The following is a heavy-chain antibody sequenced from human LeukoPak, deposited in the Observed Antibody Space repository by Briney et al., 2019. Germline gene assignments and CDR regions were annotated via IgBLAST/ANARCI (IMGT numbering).Heavy chain of an antibody. CDR3: AKDSRHLSSTRGGLKESRGGFSDY. D-gene: IGHD6-13*01. CDR1: GYTFTSYG. J-gene: IGHJ4*02. Sequence: ASVKVSCKASGYTFTSYGISWVRQAPGQGLEWMGWISAYNGHTNFAQKLQGRVTVTTDTSTSTAYMELRGLRSDDTAVYYCAKDSRHLSSTRGGLKESRGGFSDYWGQGTLVTVSS. CDR2: ISAYNGHT. V-gene: IGHV1-18*01.